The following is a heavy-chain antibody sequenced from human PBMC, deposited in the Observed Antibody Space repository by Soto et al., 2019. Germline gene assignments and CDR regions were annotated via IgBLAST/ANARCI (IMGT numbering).Heavy chain of an antibody. CDR3: AKDGMMTTVTTIVGYYGMEV. J-gene: IGHJ6*02. CDR1: GFTFDDYA. D-gene: IGHD4-4*01. CDR2: ISWNSGSI. V-gene: IGHV3-9*01. Sequence: MRLSCAASGFTFDDYAMHWVRQAPGKGLELVSGISWNSGSIGYADSVKGRFTISRDNAKNSLYLQMNSLRAEDTALYYCAKDGMMTTVTTIVGYYGMEVWGQGTTVTVSS.